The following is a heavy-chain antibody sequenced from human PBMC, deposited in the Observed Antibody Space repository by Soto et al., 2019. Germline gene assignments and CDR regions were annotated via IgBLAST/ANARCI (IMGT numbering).Heavy chain of an antibody. CDR3: AKVRYSSPMGYYYGMDV. V-gene: IGHV1-69*01. D-gene: IGHD6-19*01. CDR1: RVTFSKFI. CDR2: IIPIFGTA. Sequence: QVQLEQSGGEVKKPGSSVKVSCKASRVTFSKFIVTWVRQAPGLGLEWVGGIIPIFGTANCAQKFQGRVTITADESTSTSYMEVNNLRSEDTAVYYCAKVRYSSPMGYYYGMDVWGQGTTVTVSS. J-gene: IGHJ6*02.